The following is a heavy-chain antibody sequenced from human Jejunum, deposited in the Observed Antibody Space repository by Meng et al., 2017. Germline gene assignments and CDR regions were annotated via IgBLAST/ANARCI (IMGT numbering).Heavy chain of an antibody. J-gene: IGHJ4*02. D-gene: IGHD5-24*01. CDR2: IYYSGST. V-gene: IGHV4-39*07. CDR1: GGSISSNSYY. CDR3: TRVRDGMATIDY. Sequence: QLRLQESGPGLVKPSETLSLTYTVSGGSISSNSYYWGWIRQPPGKGLEWIGGIYYSGSTYYNPSLKSRVTISIDTSKNQFSLRLSSVTAADTAVYYCTRVRDGMATIDYWGQGTLVTVSS.